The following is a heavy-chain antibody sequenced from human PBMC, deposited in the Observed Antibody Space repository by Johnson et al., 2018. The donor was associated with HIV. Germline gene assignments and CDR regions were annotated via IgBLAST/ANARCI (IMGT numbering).Heavy chain of an antibody. CDR1: GFTFSDYY. V-gene: IGHV3-11*04. Sequence: QVQLVESGGGLVKPGGSLRLSCAASGFTFSDYYMSWIRQAPGKGLEWVSYISSSGSNKYYADSVKGRFTISRDNSKNTLYLQMNSLRAEDTAWYYCARESPAGGGNDAFDICGQGTMVTVSS. D-gene: IGHD3-16*01. CDR3: ARESPAGGGNDAFDI. CDR2: ISSSGSNK. J-gene: IGHJ3*02.